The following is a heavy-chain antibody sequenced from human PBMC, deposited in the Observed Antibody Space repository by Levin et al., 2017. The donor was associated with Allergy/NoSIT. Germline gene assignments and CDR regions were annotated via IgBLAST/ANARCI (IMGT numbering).Heavy chain of an antibody. Sequence: SVKVSCKASGGTFSSYAISWVRQAPGQGLEWMGGIIPIFGTANYAQKFQGRVTITADESTSTAYMELSSLRSEDTAVYYCARAPPRPMYGSGSYYWDYDYYMDVWGKGTTVTVSS. CDR2: IIPIFGTA. V-gene: IGHV1-69*13. J-gene: IGHJ6*03. D-gene: IGHD3-10*01. CDR1: GGTFSSYA. CDR3: ARAPPRPMYGSGSYYWDYDYYMDV.